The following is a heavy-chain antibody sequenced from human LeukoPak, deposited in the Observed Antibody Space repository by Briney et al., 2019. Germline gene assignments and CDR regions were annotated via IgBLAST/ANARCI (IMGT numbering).Heavy chain of an antibody. CDR2: INPNSGGT. V-gene: IGHV1-2*06. CDR1: GYTFTGYY. D-gene: IGHD3-22*01. J-gene: IGHJ6*02. CDR3: ARVLLTGAYYDSSGYGMFAGMDV. Sequence: ASVKVSCKASGYTFTGYYMHWVRQAPGQGLEWMGRINPNSGGTNYAQKFQGRVTMTRDTSISTAYMELSRLRSDDTAVYYCARVLLTGAYYDSSGYGMFAGMDVWGQGTTVTVSS.